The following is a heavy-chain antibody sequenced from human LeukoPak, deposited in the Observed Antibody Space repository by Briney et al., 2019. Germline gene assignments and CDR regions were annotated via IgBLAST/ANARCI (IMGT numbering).Heavy chain of an antibody. CDR2: ISSNGGST. D-gene: IGHD1-26*01. J-gene: IGHJ4*02. V-gene: IGHV3-64*01. Sequence: PGGSLRLSCAASGFTFSSYAMHWVRQAPGKGLEYVSAISSNGGSTYYANSVKGRFTISRDNSKNTLYLQMGSLRAEDMAVYYCARALLVGATPLDYWGQGTLVTVSS. CDR1: GFTFSSYA. CDR3: ARALLVGATPLDY.